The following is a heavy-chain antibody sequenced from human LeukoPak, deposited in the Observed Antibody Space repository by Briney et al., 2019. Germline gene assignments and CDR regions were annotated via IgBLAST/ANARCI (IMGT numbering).Heavy chain of an antibody. Sequence: ASVKVSCTASGGTFSSYAISWVRQAPGQGLEWMGGIIPIFGTANYAQEFQGRVTITADESTSTAYMELSSLRSEDTAVYYCARDYYDSSGYTNYYYGMDVWGQGTTVTVSS. CDR1: GGTFSSYA. CDR3: ARDYYDSSGYTNYYYGMDV. CDR2: IIPIFGTA. V-gene: IGHV1-69*13. J-gene: IGHJ6*02. D-gene: IGHD3-22*01.